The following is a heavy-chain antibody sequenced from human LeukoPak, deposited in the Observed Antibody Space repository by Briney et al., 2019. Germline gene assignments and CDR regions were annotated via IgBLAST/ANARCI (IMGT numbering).Heavy chain of an antibody. V-gene: IGHV4-59*01. CDR3: ARGSYSFDSSSSPLGPLFDS. CDR1: SGSISGYY. CDR2: IYYTGST. J-gene: IGHJ4*02. D-gene: IGHD3-22*01. Sequence: SETLPLTCSVSSGSISGYYWNWIRLPPGKGLEWIGYIYYTGSTNYNPSLQSRVTISGDTSKKQFSLKLTSLTAADTAVYHCARGSYSFDSSSSPLGPLFDSWGQGTLVTVSS.